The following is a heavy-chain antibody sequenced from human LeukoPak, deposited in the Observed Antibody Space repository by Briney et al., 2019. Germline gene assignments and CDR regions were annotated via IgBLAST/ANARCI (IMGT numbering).Heavy chain of an antibody. CDR2: INPNGGGT. D-gene: IGHD3-10*01. V-gene: IGHV1-2*02. CDR1: GYTFTGYY. J-gene: IGHJ3*02. Sequence: ASVKVSCKASGYTFTGYYMHWLRQAPGQGLEWMGWINPNGGGTNYAQKFQGRVTLTRDTSISTVYMELRRLSSDDTAVYYCARCAYGSGSDAFDIWGQGTMVTVSS. CDR3: ARCAYGSGSDAFDI.